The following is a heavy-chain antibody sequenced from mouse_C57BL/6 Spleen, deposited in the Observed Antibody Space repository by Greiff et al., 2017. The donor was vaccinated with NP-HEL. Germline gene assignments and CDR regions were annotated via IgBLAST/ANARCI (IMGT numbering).Heavy chain of an antibody. CDR1: GFTFSDYY. Sequence: EVMLVESEGGLVQPGSSMKLSCTASGFTFSDYYMAWVRQVPEKGLEWVANINYDGSSTYYLDSLKSRFIISRDNAKNILYLQMSSLKSEDTATYYCAREETGYFDYWGQGTTLTVSS. CDR3: AREETGYFDY. D-gene: IGHD4-1*01. CDR2: INYDGSST. J-gene: IGHJ2*01. V-gene: IGHV5-16*01.